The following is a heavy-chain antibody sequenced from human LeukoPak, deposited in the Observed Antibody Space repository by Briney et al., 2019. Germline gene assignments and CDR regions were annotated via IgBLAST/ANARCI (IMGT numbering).Heavy chain of an antibody. D-gene: IGHD3-10*01. CDR3: ARRYAIFGSGSEYFDY. CDR2: FYPGDSET. CDR1: GYSFTSYW. J-gene: IGHJ4*02. Sequence: GESLKISCKGSGYSFTSYWIGWVRQMPGKGLEWMGIFYPGDSETRYRPSLQGQVTISADKSINTAYLQWSSLKASDTAMYFCARRYAIFGSGSEYFDYWRQGTLVTVSS. V-gene: IGHV5-51*01.